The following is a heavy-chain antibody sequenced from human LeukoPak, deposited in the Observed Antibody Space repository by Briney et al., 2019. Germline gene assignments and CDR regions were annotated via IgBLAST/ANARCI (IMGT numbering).Heavy chain of an antibody. CDR3: ARTYSSGWHQYYFDY. CDR1: GFTFNTYA. Sequence: PGGSLRLSCAASGFTFNTYAMTWVRQAPGKGLKRVSYISSSSSYTNYADSVKGRFTISRDNAKNSLYLQMNSLRAEDTAVYYCARTYSSGWHQYYFDYWGQGTLVTVSS. J-gene: IGHJ4*02. V-gene: IGHV3-11*03. D-gene: IGHD6-19*01. CDR2: ISSSSSYT.